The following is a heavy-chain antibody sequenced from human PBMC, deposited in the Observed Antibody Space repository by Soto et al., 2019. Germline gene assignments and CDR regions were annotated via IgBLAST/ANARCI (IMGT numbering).Heavy chain of an antibody. CDR1: GFTFSSYS. CDR3: ARGHNWGGYAFDI. J-gene: IGHJ3*02. Sequence: GGSLRLSCAASGFTFSSYSMNWVRQAPGKGLEWVSSISSSSSYIYYADSVKGRFTISRDNAKNSLYLQMNSLRAEDTAVYYCARGHNWGGYAFDIWGQGTMVTVSS. CDR2: ISSSSSYI. V-gene: IGHV3-21*01. D-gene: IGHD7-27*01.